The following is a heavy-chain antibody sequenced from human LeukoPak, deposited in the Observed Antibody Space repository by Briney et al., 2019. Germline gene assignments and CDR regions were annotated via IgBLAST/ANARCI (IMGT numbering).Heavy chain of an antibody. J-gene: IGHJ4*02. CDR3: ASYYDILTGYFSY. D-gene: IGHD3-9*01. V-gene: IGHV4-34*01. Sequence: SETLSLTCAVYGGSLSGYYWSWIRQPPGKGLEWIGEINHSGSTNYNPSLKSRVTISVDTSKNQFSLKLSSVTAADTAVYYCASYYDILTGYFSYWGQGTLVTVSS. CDR2: INHSGST. CDR1: GGSLSGYY.